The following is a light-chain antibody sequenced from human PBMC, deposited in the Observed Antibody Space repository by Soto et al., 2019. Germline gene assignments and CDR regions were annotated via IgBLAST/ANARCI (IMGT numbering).Light chain of an antibody. J-gene: IGLJ1*01. CDR2: GNS. Sequence: QSVLTQPPSVSGAPGQRVTISCTGSSSNIGAGYDVHWYQQLPGTAPKLLIYGNSNRPSGVPDRFSGSKSGTSASLAITGPQAEDEADYSCQSYDSSLSGYVFGTGTKVTV. CDR3: QSYDSSLSGYV. CDR1: SSNIGAGYD. V-gene: IGLV1-40*01.